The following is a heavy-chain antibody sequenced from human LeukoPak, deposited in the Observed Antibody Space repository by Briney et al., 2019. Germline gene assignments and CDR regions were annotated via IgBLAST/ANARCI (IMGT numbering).Heavy chain of an antibody. V-gene: IGHV1-18*01. CDR1: GYTFTSYG. D-gene: IGHD5-18*01. J-gene: IGHJ4*02. CDR3: ARVAMGDPAHY. Sequence: ASVKVSSKASGYTFTSYGISWVRQAPGQGLEWMGWISAYNGNTNYAQKLQGRVTMTTDTSTSTAYMELRSLRSDDTAVYYWARVAMGDPAHYWGQGTLVTVSS. CDR2: ISAYNGNT.